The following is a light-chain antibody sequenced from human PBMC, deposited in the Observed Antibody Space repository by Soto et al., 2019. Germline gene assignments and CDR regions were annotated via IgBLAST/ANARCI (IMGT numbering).Light chain of an antibody. CDR3: QQYNSYSYT. CDR2: KAS. Sequence: DIQMTQSPSTLSASVGDRVTITCRASQSISSWLAWYQQKPGKAPNLLIYKASSLEGGVPSRFSGSGSGTEFTLTINSLQPDDFATYYCQQYNSYSYTFGQGTKLEIK. V-gene: IGKV1-5*03. J-gene: IGKJ2*01. CDR1: QSISSW.